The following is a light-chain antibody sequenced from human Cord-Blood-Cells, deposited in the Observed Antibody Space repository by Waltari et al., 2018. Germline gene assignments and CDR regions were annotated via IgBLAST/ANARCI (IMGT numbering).Light chain of an antibody. Sequence: EIVLTQSPATLSLSPGERATLSCRASQSVSSYLAWSQQKPGQAHRLLIYDASNRATGIPARFSGSGSGTDFTLTISSLEPEDFAVYYCQQRSNWPPLTFGGGTKVEIK. J-gene: IGKJ4*01. V-gene: IGKV3-11*01. CDR2: DAS. CDR1: QSVSSY. CDR3: QQRSNWPPLT.